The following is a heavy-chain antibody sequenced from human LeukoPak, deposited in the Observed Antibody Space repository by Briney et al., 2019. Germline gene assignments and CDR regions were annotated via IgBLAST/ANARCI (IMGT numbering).Heavy chain of an antibody. J-gene: IGHJ4*02. V-gene: IGHV1-46*01. CDR3: ARDATRGIGGSYDLDF. CDR2: LNPSRGTT. CDR1: GYTFTGYY. D-gene: IGHD3-16*01. Sequence: GASVKVSCKASGYTFTGYYMHWVRQDPGQGLEWMGLLNPSRGTTAYVPKFQGRVTMTRDTSSNTVYMELRGLRSDDTAIYYCARDATRGIGGSYDLDFWGQGSLVTVSS.